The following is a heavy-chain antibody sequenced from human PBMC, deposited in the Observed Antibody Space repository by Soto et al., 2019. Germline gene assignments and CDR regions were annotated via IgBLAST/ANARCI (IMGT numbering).Heavy chain of an antibody. V-gene: IGHV4-59*05. CDR2: IYYSGST. Sequence: SETLSLTCTVSGGCISSYYCSWIRQPPGKGLEWIGSIYYSGSTYYNPSLKSRVTISVDTSKNQFSLKLSSVTAADTAVYYCARRFYGDYFLDYWGQGTLVTVSS. CDR1: GGCISSYY. D-gene: IGHD4-17*01. CDR3: ARRFYGDYFLDY. J-gene: IGHJ4*02.